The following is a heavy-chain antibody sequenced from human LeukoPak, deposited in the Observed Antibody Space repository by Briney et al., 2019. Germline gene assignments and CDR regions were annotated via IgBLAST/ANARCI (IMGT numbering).Heavy chain of an antibody. CDR1: GDPISSYY. V-gene: IGHV4-59*01. CDR2: IYYSGST. J-gene: IGHJ3*02. Sequence: PSETLSLTCTVSGDPISSYYWSWIRQPPGKGLEWIGYIYYSGSTNYNPSLKSRVTISIDTSKNQFSLKLSSVTAADTAVYYCARRLLDGYTHPAAFDIWGQGTMVTVSS. D-gene: IGHD5-24*01. CDR3: ARRLLDGYTHPAAFDI.